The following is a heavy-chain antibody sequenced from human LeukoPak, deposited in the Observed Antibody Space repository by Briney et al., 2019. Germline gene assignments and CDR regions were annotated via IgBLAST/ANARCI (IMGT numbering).Heavy chain of an antibody. CDR3: ATPEDTAMVN. Sequence: GGSLRLSCAASGFTFSSYGMNWVRQAPGKGLEWVSYISSSGSTIYYADSVKGRFTISRDNAKNSLYLQMNSLRAEDTAVYYCATPEDTAMVNWGQGTLVTVSS. V-gene: IGHV3-48*03. CDR2: ISSSGSTI. J-gene: IGHJ4*02. CDR1: GFTFSSYG. D-gene: IGHD5-18*01.